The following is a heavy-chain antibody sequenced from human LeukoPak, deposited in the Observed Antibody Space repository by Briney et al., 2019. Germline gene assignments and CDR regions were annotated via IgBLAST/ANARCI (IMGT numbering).Heavy chain of an antibody. J-gene: IGHJ4*02. CDR1: GGSISSGSYY. V-gene: IGHV4-61*02. Sequence: PSQTLSLTCTVSGGSISSGSYYWSWIRQPAGKGLEWIGRIYASGSTNYNPSLKSRVTISVDTSKNQFSLKLSSVTAADTAVYYCARGGSSGPRDYWGQGTLVTVSS. CDR2: IYASGST. D-gene: IGHD3-22*01. CDR3: ARGGSSGPRDY.